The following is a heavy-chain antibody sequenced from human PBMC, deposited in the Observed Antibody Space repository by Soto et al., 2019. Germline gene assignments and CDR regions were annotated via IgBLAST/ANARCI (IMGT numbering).Heavy chain of an antibody. CDR3: ARGLSYYDILTGYNDY. D-gene: IGHD3-9*01. V-gene: IGHV1-8*01. J-gene: IGHJ4*02. CDR1: GYTFTSYD. CDR2: MNPNSGNT. Sequence: QVQLVQSGAEVKKPGASVKVSCKASGYTFTSYDSNWVRQATGQGLEWMGWMNPNSGNTGYAQKFQGRVTMTRNTSISTAYMELSSLRSEDTAVYYCARGLSYYDILTGYNDYWGQGTLVTVSS.